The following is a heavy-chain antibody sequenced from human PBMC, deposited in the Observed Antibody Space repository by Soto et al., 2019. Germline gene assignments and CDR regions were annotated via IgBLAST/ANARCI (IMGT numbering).Heavy chain of an antibody. CDR1: GFTFSSYW. V-gene: IGHV3-7*01. D-gene: IGHD3-22*01. CDR2: INEDGSEK. Sequence: GGSLRLSCAASGFTFSSYWMSWVRQAPGKGLEWVCNINEDGSEKCYVYSVKVRFTISIDNAKNSLYLQMNSLRAEDTAVYYCARGSGYYRTLHFHXWGQVTLVTVSX. J-gene: IGHJ4*02. CDR3: ARGSGYYRTLHFHX.